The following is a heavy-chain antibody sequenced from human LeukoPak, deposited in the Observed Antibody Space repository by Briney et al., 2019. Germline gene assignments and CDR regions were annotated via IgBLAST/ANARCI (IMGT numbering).Heavy chain of an antibody. CDR2: INPSGGST. D-gene: IGHD5-12*01. V-gene: IGHV1-46*01. CDR3: ARVQSSGYDFDY. J-gene: IGHJ4*02. CDR1: GYTFTSYY. Sequence: ASVKVSCKASGYTFTSYYMHWVRQAPGQGLEWMGIINPSGGSTSYAQKFQGRVTMTRDTSTSTVYMELSSLRSEDTAVHYCARVQSSGYDFDYWGQGTLVTVSS.